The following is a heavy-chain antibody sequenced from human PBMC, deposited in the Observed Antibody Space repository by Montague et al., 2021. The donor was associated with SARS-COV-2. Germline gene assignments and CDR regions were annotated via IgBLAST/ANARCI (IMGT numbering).Heavy chain of an antibody. CDR1: GGSFSGYY. CDR3: ARETSGYEYYFDV. CDR2: INDNGST. J-gene: IGHJ4*02. D-gene: IGHD5-12*01. V-gene: IGHV4-34*01. Sequence: SETLSLTCGVFGGSFSGYYWSWIRQTPGMGLEWIGEINDNGSTLYKSSLQGRVSISIDTSNNQFSLKLTSVAAADTAMYFCARETSGYEYYFDVWGQGTLVTVSS.